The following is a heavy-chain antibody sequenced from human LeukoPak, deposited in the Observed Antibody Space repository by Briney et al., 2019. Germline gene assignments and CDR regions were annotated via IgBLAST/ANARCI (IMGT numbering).Heavy chain of an antibody. CDR3: AREGGSGWSLDY. CDR2: IKQDETEK. Sequence: GGSLRLSCAGSGFTFSLHWMTWVRQAPGKGLEWVANIKQDETEKYYVGSVKGRFTISRDNAKNSLYLQMNSLRADDTAVYYCAREGGSGWSLDYWGRGTLVTVSS. D-gene: IGHD6-19*01. V-gene: IGHV3-7*03. CDR1: GFTFSLHW. J-gene: IGHJ4*02.